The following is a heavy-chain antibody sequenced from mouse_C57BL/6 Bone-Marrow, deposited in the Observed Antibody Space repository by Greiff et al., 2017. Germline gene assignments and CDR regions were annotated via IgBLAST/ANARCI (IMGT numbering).Heavy chain of an antibody. J-gene: IGHJ4*01. CDR3: TTAGTAGSRGYDMDY. Sequence: VQLQQSGAELVRPGASVKLSCTASGFNFTDDYMHWVKQRPEQGLEWIGWIDPENGDTKYAPKFQGKATITVDTSSNTAYLQLSNLTSEDTAVYYCTTAGTAGSRGYDMDYWGQGTSVTVSS. V-gene: IGHV14-4*01. D-gene: IGHD1-1*01. CDR2: IDPENGDT. CDR1: GFNFTDDY.